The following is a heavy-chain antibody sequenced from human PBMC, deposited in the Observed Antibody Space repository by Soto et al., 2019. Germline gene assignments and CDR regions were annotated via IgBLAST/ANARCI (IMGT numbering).Heavy chain of an antibody. D-gene: IGHD3-3*02. CDR1: GDSIISSDFY. CDR3: ARHSLALRKNNWFDP. J-gene: IGHJ5*02. V-gene: IGHV4-39*01. Sequence: SETLSLTCTVSGDSIISSDFYWGWVRQPPGKGMEWIGSIFYLGSSYYNPSLKSRVTMSVDTSKNQLSLRLRSVTAADTALYFCARHSLALRKNNWFDPWGQGIMVTVSS. CDR2: IFYLGSS.